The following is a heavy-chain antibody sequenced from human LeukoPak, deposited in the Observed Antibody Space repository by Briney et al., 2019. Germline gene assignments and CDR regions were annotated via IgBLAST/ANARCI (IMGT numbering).Heavy chain of an antibody. V-gene: IGHV4-59*01. D-gene: IGHD3-9*01. J-gene: IGHJ5*02. CDR2: IYYSGST. CDR1: GGSISSYY. CDR3: ARGYFDWSNWFDP. Sequence: SETLSLTCTVSGGSISSYYWSWIRQPPGKGLEGIGYIYYSGSTNYNPSLKSRVTISVDTSKNQFSLTLSSVTAADTAVYYCARGYFDWSNWFDPWGQGTLVTVSS.